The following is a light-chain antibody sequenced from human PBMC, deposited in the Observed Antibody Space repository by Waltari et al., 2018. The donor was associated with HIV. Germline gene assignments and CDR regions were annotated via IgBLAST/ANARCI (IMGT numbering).Light chain of an antibody. Sequence: DILMSQSPSNLSASIGDRVTITCRASQTINTWLAWYHQKPGGAPQLLIYQASTLENGVPSRFSGSGSGTEFTLTISRLQPEDVGFYYCQQYSSFWTFGHGTKVQVK. CDR1: QTINTW. CDR2: QAS. CDR3: QQYSSFWT. J-gene: IGKJ1*01. V-gene: IGKV1-5*03.